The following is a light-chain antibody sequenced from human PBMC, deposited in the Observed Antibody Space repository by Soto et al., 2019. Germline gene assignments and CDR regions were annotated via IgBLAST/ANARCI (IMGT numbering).Light chain of an antibody. CDR3: SSYTSSSTLV. Sequence: QSALTQPASVSGSPGQSITISCTGTSSEVGGYNYVSWYQQHPGKAPKLMIYVVSNRPSGVSNCFSGSKSGNTASLTISGLQAEGEADYYCSSYTSSSTLVFGGGTKLTVL. CDR1: SSEVGGYNY. CDR2: VVS. V-gene: IGLV2-14*01. J-gene: IGLJ2*01.